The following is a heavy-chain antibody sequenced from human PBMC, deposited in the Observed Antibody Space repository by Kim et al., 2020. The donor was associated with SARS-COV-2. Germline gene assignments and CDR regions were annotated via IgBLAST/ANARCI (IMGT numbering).Heavy chain of an antibody. V-gene: IGHV3-9*01. D-gene: IGHD6-19*01. CDR3: AKAEGGWYSDSWFDP. J-gene: IGHJ5*02. Sequence: DSVKGRFTISRDNAKNSLYLQMNSLRAEDTALYYCAKAEGGWYSDSWFDPWGQGTLVTVSS.